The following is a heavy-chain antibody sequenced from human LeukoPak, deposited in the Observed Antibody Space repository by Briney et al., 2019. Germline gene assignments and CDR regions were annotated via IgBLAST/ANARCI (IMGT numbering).Heavy chain of an antibody. V-gene: IGHV3-23*01. CDR3: ARDWWELSGLYYMDV. CDR2: ISGSGGST. CDR1: GFTFSSYG. Sequence: PGGSLRLSCAASGFTFSSYGMSWVRQAPGKGLEWVSAISGSGGSTYYADSVKGRFTISRDNAKNSLYLQMNSLRAEDTAVYYCARDWWELSGLYYMDVWGKGTTVTVSS. J-gene: IGHJ6*03. D-gene: IGHD1-26*01.